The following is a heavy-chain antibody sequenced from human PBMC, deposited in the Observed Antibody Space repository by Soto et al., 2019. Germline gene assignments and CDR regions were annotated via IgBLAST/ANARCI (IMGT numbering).Heavy chain of an antibody. CDR3: GRVPDY. D-gene: IGHD2-2*01. V-gene: IGHV4-59*08. J-gene: IGHJ4*01. CDR1: GGSISSYY. CDR2: IYYSVST. Sequence: SETLSLTCTVSGGSISSYYWSWIRQPPGKGLEWIGYIYYSVSTNYNPSLKSRVTISVDTSKNQFSLKLSSVTAADTAVYYCGRVPDYWGQGTPVTVSS.